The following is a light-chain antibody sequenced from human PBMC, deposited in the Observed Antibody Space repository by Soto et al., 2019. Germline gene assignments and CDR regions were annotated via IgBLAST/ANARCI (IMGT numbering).Light chain of an antibody. CDR2: NTN. CDR1: SGSVSTSYY. CDR3: VLYLGSGISV. Sequence: VVTQEPSFSVSPGGTVTLTCGLSSGSVSTSYYPSWYQQTPGQAPPTLIYNTNTRSSGVPDRFSGSILGNKAALTITGAQADDESDYYCVLYLGSGISVFGGGTKLTVL. V-gene: IGLV8-61*01. J-gene: IGLJ2*01.